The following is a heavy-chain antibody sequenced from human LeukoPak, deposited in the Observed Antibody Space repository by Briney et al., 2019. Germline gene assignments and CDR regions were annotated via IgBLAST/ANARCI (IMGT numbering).Heavy chain of an antibody. J-gene: IGHJ4*02. Sequence: GSLRLSCAASGFSFSGFWMSWIRQAPGKGLEWLANIKPDDSEKYYGDSAKGRFTISRDNAKNSLYLQMNSLRVEDTAVYYCATHEVTVITRSTFDFWGQGTLVTVSS. CDR3: ATHEVTVITRSTFDF. D-gene: IGHD1-7*01. V-gene: IGHV3-7*01. CDR1: GFSFSGFW. CDR2: IKPDDSEK.